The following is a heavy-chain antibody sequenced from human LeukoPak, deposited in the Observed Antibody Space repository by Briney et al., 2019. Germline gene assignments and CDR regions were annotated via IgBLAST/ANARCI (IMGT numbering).Heavy chain of an antibody. CDR1: GYTFTGYY. CDR3: ARGYGGFCTSDNCYRTIFDY. V-gene: IGHV1-2*02. CDR2: INPNSGGA. D-gene: IGHD2-2*02. J-gene: IGHJ4*02. Sequence: ASVKVSCKASGYTFTGYYMHWVRQAPGQGLEWMGWINPNSGGANYAQKFQGRVTMTRDTSISTAYMDLSSLRSDDTAVYYCARGYGGFCTSDNCYRTIFDYWGQGALVTVSS.